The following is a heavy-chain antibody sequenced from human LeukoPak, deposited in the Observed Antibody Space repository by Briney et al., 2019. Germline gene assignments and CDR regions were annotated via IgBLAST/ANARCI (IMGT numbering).Heavy chain of an antibody. CDR2: IYHTGST. CDR1: GASIRSYY. CDR3: STDSPTGFDH. J-gene: IGHJ4*02. V-gene: IGHV4-59*01. D-gene: IGHD2-8*02. Sequence: SETLCLTCTVSGASIRSYYWSWTRQTPGKGLEWIGYIYHTGSTKYNPSLKSRVTISIDTSKNHFSLTLTSVTAADTAVYYCSTDSPTGFDHWGQGALVTVSS.